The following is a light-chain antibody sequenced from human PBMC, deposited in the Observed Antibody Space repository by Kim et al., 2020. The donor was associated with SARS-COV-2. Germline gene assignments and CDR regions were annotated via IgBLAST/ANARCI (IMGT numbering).Light chain of an antibody. CDR2: KAS. Sequence: DIQMTQSPSTLSASVGDRVTITCRASQSISSWLAWYQQKPGKAPKLLIYKASSLESGVQSRFSGSGSGTEFTLTISSLQPDDFATYYCQQYNSYSTFGQGTKLEI. J-gene: IGKJ1*01. CDR1: QSISSW. CDR3: QQYNSYST. V-gene: IGKV1-5*03.